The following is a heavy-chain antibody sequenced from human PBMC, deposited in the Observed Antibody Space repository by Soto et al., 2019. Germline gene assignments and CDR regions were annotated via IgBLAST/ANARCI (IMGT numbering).Heavy chain of an antibody. V-gene: IGHV3-33*01. CDR2: IWYDGSNK. CDR1: GFTFSSYG. Sequence: GGSLRLSCAASGFTFSSYGMHWVRQAPGKGLEWVAVIWYDGSNKYYADSVKGRFTISRDNSKNTLYLQMNSLRAEDTAVYYCARDSTILTPYNWFDPWGQGTLVTVYS. J-gene: IGHJ5*02. CDR3: ARDSTILTPYNWFDP. D-gene: IGHD3-9*01.